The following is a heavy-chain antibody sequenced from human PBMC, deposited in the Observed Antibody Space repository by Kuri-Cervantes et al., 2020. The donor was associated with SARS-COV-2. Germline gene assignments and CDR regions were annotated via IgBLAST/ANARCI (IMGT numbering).Heavy chain of an antibody. CDR3: AREVGYCDSGRCYGLDAFDI. V-gene: IGHV1-3*04. CDR2: INTATGNT. CDR1: GYTFSSYA. Sequence: ASVKVSCKASGYTFSSYAIHWVRQAPGQGLEWMVWINTATGNTHYSQKFQGRVTITRDTAASTEYMDLNSLRSEDTAVYYCAREVGYCDSGRCYGLDAFDIWGQGTMVTVSS. J-gene: IGHJ3*02. D-gene: IGHD2-2*01.